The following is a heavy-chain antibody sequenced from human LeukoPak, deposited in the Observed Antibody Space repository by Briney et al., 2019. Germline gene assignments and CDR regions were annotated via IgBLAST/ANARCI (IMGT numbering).Heavy chain of an antibody. Sequence: PGGSLRLSCATSGFTFSSYAMSWVRQAPGKGLEWVSAISSTAIATYYADSVKGRFTISRDKSKNTLYLQMSGLRAEDTAVYYCAKDDLGSGSYLSDWGQGTLVTVSS. V-gene: IGHV3-23*01. D-gene: IGHD3-10*01. J-gene: IGHJ4*02. CDR2: ISSTAIAT. CDR3: AKDDLGSGSYLSD. CDR1: GFTFSSYA.